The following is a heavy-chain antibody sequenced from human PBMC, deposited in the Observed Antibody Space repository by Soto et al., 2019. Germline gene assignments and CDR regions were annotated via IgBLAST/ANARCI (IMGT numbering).Heavy chain of an antibody. V-gene: IGHV3-23*01. Sequence: PGGSLRLSCSASGFTFSSYAMHWVRQAPGKGLEWVCGINTSGDSPDYADSVKGRFTISRDNSKNTVHLQMNSLRAEDTAVYYCALRGYYYGRSFDYWGQGTLVPVSS. CDR1: GFTFSSYA. CDR3: ALRGYYYGRSFDY. CDR2: INTSGDSP. D-gene: IGHD5-18*01. J-gene: IGHJ4*02.